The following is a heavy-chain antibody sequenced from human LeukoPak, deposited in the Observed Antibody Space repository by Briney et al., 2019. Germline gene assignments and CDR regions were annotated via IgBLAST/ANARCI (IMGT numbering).Heavy chain of an antibody. Sequence: PSETLSLTCAVYGGSFSGYYWSWIRQPPGKGLEWIGEINHSGSTNYNPSLKSRATISVDTSKNQFSLKLSSVTAADTAVYYCARSQLYCSSTSCYAFDIWGQGTMVTVSS. V-gene: IGHV4-34*01. J-gene: IGHJ3*02. CDR1: GGSFSGYY. CDR3: ARSQLYCSSTSCYAFDI. D-gene: IGHD2-2*01. CDR2: INHSGST.